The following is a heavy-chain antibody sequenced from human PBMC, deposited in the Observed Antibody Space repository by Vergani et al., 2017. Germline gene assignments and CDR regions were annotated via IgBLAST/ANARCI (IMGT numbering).Heavy chain of an antibody. CDR3: ARLRNDAFDM. J-gene: IGHJ3*02. Sequence: QLQLQESGPGLVKPSETLSLTCTVSGGSISSSSYYWGWIRQPPGKGLEWMGSIYYSGSTYYNPSLKSRVTISVDTSKNQFSLKPSYVTAADTAVYYCARLRNDAFDMWGQGTMVTVSA. V-gene: IGHV4-39*01. D-gene: IGHD3-16*01. CDR1: GGSISSSSYY. CDR2: IYYSGST.